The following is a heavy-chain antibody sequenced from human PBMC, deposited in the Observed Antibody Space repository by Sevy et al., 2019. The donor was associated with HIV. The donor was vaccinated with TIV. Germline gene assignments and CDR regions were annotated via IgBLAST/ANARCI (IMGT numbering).Heavy chain of an antibody. Sequence: SETLSLTCTDSGYSISSGYWWDWFRRPPGKGLQWIGAIYYRGDTQYNPSLKSRVTISRDTSKNQFSLNLASMTAADTAVYYCASHDWGRVDYWGQGALVTVSS. V-gene: IGHV4-38-2*02. CDR1: GYSISSGYW. CDR3: ASHDWGRVDY. CDR2: IYYRGDT. D-gene: IGHD7-27*01. J-gene: IGHJ4*02.